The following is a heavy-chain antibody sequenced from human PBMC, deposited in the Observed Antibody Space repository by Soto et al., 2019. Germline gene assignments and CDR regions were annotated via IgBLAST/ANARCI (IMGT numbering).Heavy chain of an antibody. CDR2: NNPTDGSA. J-gene: IGHJ6*03. CDR1: GYTFTSCY. Sequence: QVQLVQSGAEVKKPGASVKVSCKASGYTFTSCYMHWVRQAPGQGLEWVGINNPTDGSATYAQRFRGRVTMTRDTSTSTVYVELSSLRSDDTAVYFCARAGNAYYHYYMDVWGKGTTVTVSS. D-gene: IGHD1-1*01. V-gene: IGHV1-46*03. CDR3: ARAGNAYYHYYMDV.